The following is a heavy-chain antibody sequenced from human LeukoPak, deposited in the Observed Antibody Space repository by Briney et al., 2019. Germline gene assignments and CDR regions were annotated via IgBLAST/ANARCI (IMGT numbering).Heavy chain of an antibody. CDR3: ARWGDDILTSDAFDI. Sequence: GGTLRLSCAASGFTFSSYGMSWVRQAPGKGLEWVSAISGSGGSTYYADSVKGRFTISRDNSKNTLYLQMNSLRAEDTAVYYCARWGDDILTSDAFDIWGQGTMVTVSS. D-gene: IGHD3-9*01. CDR2: ISGSGGST. V-gene: IGHV3-23*01. J-gene: IGHJ3*02. CDR1: GFTFSSYG.